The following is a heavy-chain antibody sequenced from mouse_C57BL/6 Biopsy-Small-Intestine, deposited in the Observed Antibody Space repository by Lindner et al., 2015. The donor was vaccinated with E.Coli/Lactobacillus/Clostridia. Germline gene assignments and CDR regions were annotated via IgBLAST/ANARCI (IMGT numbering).Heavy chain of an antibody. CDR1: GYSITSGYY. J-gene: IGHJ1*03. CDR2: ISYDGST. Sequence: VQLQESGPGLVKPSQSLSLTCSVTGYSITSGYYWNWIRQFPGNKLEWVGYISYDGSTDYNPSLKDRISITRDTSKNQFFLKLNSVTTEDTATYYCARGGYYGSSWNWYFDVWGTGTTVTVSS. CDR3: ARGGYYGSSWNWYFDV. D-gene: IGHD1-1*01. V-gene: IGHV3-6*01.